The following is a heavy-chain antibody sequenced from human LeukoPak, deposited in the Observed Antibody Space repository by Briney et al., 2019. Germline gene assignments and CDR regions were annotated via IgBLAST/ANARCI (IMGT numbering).Heavy chain of an antibody. Sequence: GGSLRLSCAASGFTFSSYWMHWVRQAPGKGLVWVSRIDRDGSSTIYADSVKGRFTISRDNSKNTLYLQMNSLRAEDTAVYYCAKEPLYYDILAGGGYFDYWGQGTLVTVSS. CDR3: AKEPLYYDILAGGGYFDY. D-gene: IGHD3-9*01. CDR2: IDRDGSST. V-gene: IGHV3-74*01. J-gene: IGHJ4*02. CDR1: GFTFSSYW.